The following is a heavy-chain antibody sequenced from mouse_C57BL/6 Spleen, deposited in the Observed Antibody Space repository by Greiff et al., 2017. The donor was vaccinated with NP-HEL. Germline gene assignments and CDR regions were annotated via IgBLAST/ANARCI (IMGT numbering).Heavy chain of an antibody. D-gene: IGHD1-1*01. J-gene: IGHJ2*01. CDR3: ARSYYGSTPYYFDY. Sequence: EVHLVDSGGGLVQPGGSLSLSCAASGFTFTDYYMSWVRQPPGKALEWLGFIRNKANGYTTEYSASVKGRFTISRDNSQSILYLQMNALRAEDSATYYCARSYYGSTPYYFDYWGQGTTLTVSS. CDR1: GFTFTDYY. V-gene: IGHV7-3*01. CDR2: IRNKANGYTT.